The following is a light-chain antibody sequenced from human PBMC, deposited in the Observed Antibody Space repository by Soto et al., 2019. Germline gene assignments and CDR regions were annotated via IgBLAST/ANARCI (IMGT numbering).Light chain of an antibody. CDR3: QHYDTLS. CDR1: QSINTY. V-gene: IGKV3-11*01. CDR2: DAS. J-gene: IGKJ1*01. Sequence: ENVLTQSPATLSLSPGEVATLSCRASQSINTYLAWYQQKPGQAPRLLIYDASKRATGIPARFSGSGSGTNFTLTISSLEPEDLAVYYCQHYDTLSFGQGTKVDIK.